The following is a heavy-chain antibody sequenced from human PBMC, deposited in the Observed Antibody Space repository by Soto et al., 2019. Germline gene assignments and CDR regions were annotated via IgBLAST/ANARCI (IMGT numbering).Heavy chain of an antibody. CDR1: GYTFTGYY. CDR3: ARDVRSSSWYAVDP. CDR2: INPNSGGT. V-gene: IGHV1-2*04. D-gene: IGHD6-13*01. Sequence: ASVNVSFKASGYTFTGYYMHWVRPAPGQGLELMGWINPNSGGTNYAQKFQGWVTMTRDTSISTAYMELSRLRSDDTAVYYCARDVRSSSWYAVDPWGQGALVTVSS. J-gene: IGHJ5*02.